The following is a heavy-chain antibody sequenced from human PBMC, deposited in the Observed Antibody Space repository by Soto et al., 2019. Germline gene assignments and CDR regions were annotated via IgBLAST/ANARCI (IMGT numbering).Heavy chain of an antibody. D-gene: IGHD2-15*01. V-gene: IGHV3-74*01. CDR2: INSDGSST. CDR3: ARTSLVVPAATREDY. J-gene: IGHJ4*02. CDR1: GFTFSSYW. Sequence: EVQLVESGGGLVQPGGSLRLSCAASGFTFSSYWMHWVRQAPGKGLVWVSRINSDGSSTSYADSVKGRFTISRDNAKNTVYLQMNSLRAEDTAVYYCARTSLVVPAATREDYCDQGTMVTVSS.